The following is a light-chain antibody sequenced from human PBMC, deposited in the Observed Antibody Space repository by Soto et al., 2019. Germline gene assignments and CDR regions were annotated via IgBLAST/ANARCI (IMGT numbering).Light chain of an antibody. CDR1: QDITRW. Sequence: DIQMTQSPSSVSVSVGYIVTITCRSIQDITRWLAWYQQKPGKAPKLLIYGASSLQSGVPSRFSGSGSETDFTLTISSLQPEDSETYYCQHTNTFPLTFGGGTKVDIK. CDR3: QHTNTFPLT. J-gene: IGKJ4*01. CDR2: GAS. V-gene: IGKV1-12*01.